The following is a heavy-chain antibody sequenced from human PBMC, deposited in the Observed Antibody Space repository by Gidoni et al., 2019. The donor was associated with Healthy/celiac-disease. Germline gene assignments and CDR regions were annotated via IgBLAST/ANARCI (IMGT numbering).Heavy chain of an antibody. CDR1: GFTFSSSS. Sequence: EVQLVESGGGLVKPGGSLRLSCAASGFTFSSSSMNWVRQAPGKGLEWVSSISSSSSYIYYADSVKGRFTISRDNAKNSLYLQMNSLRAEDTAVYYCAREKSRDGYSYYYYGMDVWGQGTTVTVSS. J-gene: IGHJ6*02. CDR3: AREKSRDGYSYYYYGMDV. V-gene: IGHV3-21*01. CDR2: ISSSSSYI. D-gene: IGHD5-12*01.